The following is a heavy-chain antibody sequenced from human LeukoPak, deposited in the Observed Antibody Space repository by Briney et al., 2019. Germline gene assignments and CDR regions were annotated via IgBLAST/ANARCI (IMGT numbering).Heavy chain of an antibody. CDR2: INSGGRT. CDR3: AKLRTAAHYFDY. V-gene: IGHV3-23*01. D-gene: IGHD2-21*02. CDR1: GFTFSTYS. Sequence: GGSLRLSCAASGFTFSTYSMNWVRQAPGKGLEWVSGINSGGRTHYADPVKGRFTISRDNSKNTLYLQMNSLRAEATAVYYCAKLRTAAHYFDYWGQGTLVTVSS. J-gene: IGHJ4*02.